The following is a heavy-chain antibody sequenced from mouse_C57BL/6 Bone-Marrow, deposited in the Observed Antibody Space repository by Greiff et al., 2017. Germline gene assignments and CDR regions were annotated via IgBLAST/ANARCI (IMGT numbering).Heavy chain of an antibody. Sequence: QVQLQQPGAELVKPGASVKLSCKASGYTFTSYWMHWVKQRPGQGLEWIGMIHPNSGSTNYNEKFKSKATLTVDKSSSTAYMQLSSLTSEDSAVYYCASGLGRRGGFAYWGQGTLVTVSA. CDR1: GYTFTSYW. D-gene: IGHD2-4*01. J-gene: IGHJ3*01. CDR3: ASGLGRRGGFAY. V-gene: IGHV1-64*01. CDR2: IHPNSGST.